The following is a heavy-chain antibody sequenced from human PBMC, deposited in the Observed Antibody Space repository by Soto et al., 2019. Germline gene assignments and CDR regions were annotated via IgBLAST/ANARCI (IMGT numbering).Heavy chain of an antibody. Sequence: QVQLQESGPGLVKPSETLSLTCNVSGASITSHSWTWIRQSPGKGLEWIGYMFYGGTANYNPSLRGRVTISLDTSKTPFSLKLSSVTAADTSVYYCARNRGYYVTDYWGQGTLVTVSS. CDR2: MFYGGTA. V-gene: IGHV4-59*08. CDR3: ARNRGYYVTDY. J-gene: IGHJ4*02. D-gene: IGHD1-26*01. CDR1: GASITSHS.